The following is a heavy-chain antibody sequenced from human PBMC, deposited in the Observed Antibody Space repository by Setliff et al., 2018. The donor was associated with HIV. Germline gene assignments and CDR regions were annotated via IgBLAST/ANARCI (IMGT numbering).Heavy chain of an antibody. J-gene: IGHJ6*03. CDR2: IYYSGST. CDR3: ATGDYYYYMDV. CDR1: GGSSSSHY. Sequence: KTSETLSLTCTVSGGSSSSHYWSWIRQPPGKGLEWIGYIYYSGSTNYNPSLKSRVTISVDTSKNQFSLKLSSVTAADTAVYYCATGDYYYYMDVWGKGTTVTVSS. V-gene: IGHV4-59*11.